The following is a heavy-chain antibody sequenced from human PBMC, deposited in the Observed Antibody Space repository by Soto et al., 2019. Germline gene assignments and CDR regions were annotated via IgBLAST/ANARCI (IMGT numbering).Heavy chain of an antibody. J-gene: IGHJ4*02. V-gene: IGHV4-59*08. D-gene: IGHD2-8*01. CDR3: TRANYFDY. CDR2: IYYTGST. Sequence: QVPLQESGPGLVKPSGTLSLTCTVSGGSINNHYWSWFRQPPGMGLEWIGEIYYTGSTNYNPSLKSRVTIAVDKAKNEFARKLISVTAADTAVYYCTRANYFDYWGQGTLVIVSS. CDR1: GGSINNHY.